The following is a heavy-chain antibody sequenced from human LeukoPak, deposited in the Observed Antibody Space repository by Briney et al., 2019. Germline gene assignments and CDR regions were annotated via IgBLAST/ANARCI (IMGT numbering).Heavy chain of an antibody. CDR1: GFTFSSYG. CDR3: AHSTIITMVRGVSYYFDY. D-gene: IGHD3-10*01. CDR2: IRYDGSNK. V-gene: IGHV3-30*02. J-gene: IGHJ4*02. Sequence: GGSLRLSCAASGFTFSSYGMHWVRQAPGKGLEWVAFIRYDGSNKYYADSVKGRFTISRDNSKNTLYLQMNSLRAEDTAVYYCAHSTIITMVRGVSYYFDYWGQGTLVTVSS.